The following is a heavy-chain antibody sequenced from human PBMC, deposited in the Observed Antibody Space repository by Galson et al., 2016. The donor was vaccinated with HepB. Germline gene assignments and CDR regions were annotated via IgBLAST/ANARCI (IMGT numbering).Heavy chain of an antibody. V-gene: IGHV1-3*01. CDR1: GYTFTTSA. CDR2: INAANGDT. D-gene: IGHD5-12*01. Sequence: SCAASGYTFTTSAMYWGRQAPGQRLEWVGWINAANGDTKYSQKLQGRGTITWDTSANTAYMELSSLRSEDTAVYYCARGHIVATVDYYYYGLDVWGQGTTVTVSS. CDR3: ARGHIVATVDYYYYGLDV. J-gene: IGHJ6*02.